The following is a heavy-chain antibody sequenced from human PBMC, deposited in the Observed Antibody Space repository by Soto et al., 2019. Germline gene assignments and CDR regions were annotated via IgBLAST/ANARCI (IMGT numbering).Heavy chain of an antibody. CDR1: GFTFASYA. J-gene: IGHJ4*02. Sequence: EVQLLESGGGLVQPGGSLRLSCAASGFTFASYAMSWVRQSPGKGLEWVSALSADGSNTFYADSVKGRFTISRDNSKKTLDLQMNSLRAEDTALYYCANGGWYNYYFDYWGQGSLVTVSS. CDR3: ANGGWYNYYFDY. CDR2: LSADGSNT. D-gene: IGHD6-19*01. V-gene: IGHV3-23*01.